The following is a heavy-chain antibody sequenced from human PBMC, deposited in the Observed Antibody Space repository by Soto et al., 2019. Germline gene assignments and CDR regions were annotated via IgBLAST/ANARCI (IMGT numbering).Heavy chain of an antibody. CDR3: ARDRECSGGTCYNYFDY. V-gene: IGHV4-31*03. D-gene: IGHD2-15*01. CDR1: GGSIIIGGYY. CDR2: IYYSGST. J-gene: IGHJ4*02. Sequence: PSVPLSLTCTVSGGSIIIGGYYWSWISQHPGKCLEWIWYIYYSGSTYYNPSLKSRVTISVDTSKNQFSLKLSSVTAADTAVYYCARDRECSGGTCYNYFDYWGQGTLVNVS.